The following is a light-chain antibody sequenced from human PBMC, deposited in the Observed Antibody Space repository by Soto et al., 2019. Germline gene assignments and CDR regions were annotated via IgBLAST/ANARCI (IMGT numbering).Light chain of an antibody. Sequence: NVNNFLNWYQQRPGKAPDLLIYGASRLQIGVPSRFTGSGSETDFTLTISSLQPEDFATYFCQQSFSFPTTFGQGTRLEIK. CDR1: NVNNF. CDR2: GAS. J-gene: IGKJ5*01. V-gene: IGKV1-39*01. CDR3: QQSFSFPTT.